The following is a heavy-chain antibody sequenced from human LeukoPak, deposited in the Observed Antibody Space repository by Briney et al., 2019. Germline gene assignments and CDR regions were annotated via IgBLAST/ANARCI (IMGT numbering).Heavy chain of an antibody. CDR3: AKCSASYDNDALDM. CDR1: GFTFTSYA. Sequence: GGSLRLSCAASGFTFTSYAMNWVRQAPGKGLGWVAFTRGGVAGARYADAAKGRFTIARDNSKNTLYLHMNTLRVEDTATYYCAKCSASYDNDALDMWGQGTVVIVSS. J-gene: IGHJ3*02. V-gene: IGHV3-23*01. CDR2: TRGGVAGA. D-gene: IGHD3-10*02.